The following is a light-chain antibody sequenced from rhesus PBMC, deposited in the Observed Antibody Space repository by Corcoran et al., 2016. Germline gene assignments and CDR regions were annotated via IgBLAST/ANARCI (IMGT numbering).Light chain of an antibody. J-gene: IGKJ2*01. Sequence: DIVMTQTPLSLPITPGEPASISCRSSQSLLHTNGNTYLHWYLQKPGQSPHFLIFGGSNRASGVPNRFSGGGSGTDLTLKISKMEAEDVGVSYCVQAISFPYSFGQGTKVEIK. CDR1: QSLLHTNGNTY. V-gene: IGKV2-72*01. CDR2: GGS. CDR3: VQAISFPYS.